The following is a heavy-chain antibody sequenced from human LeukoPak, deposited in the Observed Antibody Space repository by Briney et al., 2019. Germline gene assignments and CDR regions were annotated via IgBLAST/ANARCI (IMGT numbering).Heavy chain of an antibody. Sequence: PGGSLRLSCAASGFTFDDYAMHWVRQAPGKGLEWVSLISWDGGSTYYADSVKGRFTISRDNSKKSLYLQMNSLRAEDTALYYCACGSEGEYWGQGTLVTVSS. J-gene: IGHJ4*02. D-gene: IGHD3-16*01. CDR1: GFTFDDYA. V-gene: IGHV3-43D*03. CDR2: ISWDGGST. CDR3: ACGSEGEY.